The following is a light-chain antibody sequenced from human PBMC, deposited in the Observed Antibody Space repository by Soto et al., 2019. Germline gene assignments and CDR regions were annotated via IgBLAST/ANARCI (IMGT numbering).Light chain of an antibody. J-gene: IGLJ1*01. CDR2: DVG. CDR3: SSFTNTYSYV. V-gene: IGLV2-14*01. Sequence: QSVLTQPASVSGSPGQSITISCTGTSGDVGAYNYVSWYQQHPGKAPRLMIYDVGNRPSGASTRFSGSKSGNTASLTISGLQAEDEADYYCSSFTNTYSYVFGTGTKVTVL. CDR1: SGDVGAYNY.